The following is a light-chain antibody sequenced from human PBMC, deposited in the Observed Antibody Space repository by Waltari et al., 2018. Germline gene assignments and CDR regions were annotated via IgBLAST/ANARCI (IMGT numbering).Light chain of an antibody. CDR3: QAWDSTEVV. V-gene: IGLV3-1*01. CDR1: KLGDKY. CDR2: QDS. Sequence: SYELTQPPSVSVSPGQTASITCPGDKLGDKYACWYQQKPGQSPVLVIYQDSKRPSGIPERFSGSNSGNTATLTISGTQAMDEADYYCQAWDSTEVVFGGGTKLTVL. J-gene: IGLJ2*01.